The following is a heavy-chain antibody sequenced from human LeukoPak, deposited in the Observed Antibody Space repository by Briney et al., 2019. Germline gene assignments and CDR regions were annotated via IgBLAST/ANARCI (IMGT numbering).Heavy chain of an antibody. Sequence: SETLSLACTVSGGSISSYYWSWIRQPPGKGLEWIGYIYYSGSTNYNPSLKSRVTISVDTSKNQFSLKLSSVTAADTAVYYFARGQKLVGSSCFDYWGQGTLVTVSS. CDR2: IYYSGST. J-gene: IGHJ4*02. CDR1: GGSISSYY. CDR3: ARGQKLVGSSCFDY. D-gene: IGHD6-13*01. V-gene: IGHV4-59*01.